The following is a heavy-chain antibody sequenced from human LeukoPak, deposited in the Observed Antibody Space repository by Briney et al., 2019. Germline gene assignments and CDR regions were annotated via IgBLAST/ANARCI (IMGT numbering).Heavy chain of an antibody. D-gene: IGHD2-2*03. CDR3: AKVLDIVVVPAAPFDP. CDR2: INSDGSST. V-gene: IGHV3-74*01. Sequence: GGSLRLSCAASGFSLSSYWMHWVRQTPGKGPVRVSRINSDGSSTSYADSVKGRFTISRDNAKNTLYLQMNSLRAEDTAVYYCAKVLDIVVVPAAPFDPWGQGTLVTVSS. CDR1: GFSLSSYW. J-gene: IGHJ5*02.